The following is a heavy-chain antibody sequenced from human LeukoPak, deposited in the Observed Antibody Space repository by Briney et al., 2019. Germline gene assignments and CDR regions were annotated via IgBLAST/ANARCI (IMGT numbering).Heavy chain of an antibody. CDR1: GGSFSDYL. Sequence: SETLSLTCAVYGGSFSDYLWNWIRQPPGKGLEWIGEINHSGSTNYNPSLKSRVTISVDTSKNQFSLKLSSVTAADTAVYYCARVQMHVDAFDIWGQGTMVTVSS. CDR2: INHSGST. J-gene: IGHJ3*02. V-gene: IGHV4-34*01. CDR3: ARVQMHVDAFDI.